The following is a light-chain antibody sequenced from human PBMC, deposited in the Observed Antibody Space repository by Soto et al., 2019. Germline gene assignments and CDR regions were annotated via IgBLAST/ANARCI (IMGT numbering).Light chain of an antibody. V-gene: IGKV3-11*01. J-gene: IGKJ4*01. Sequence: EIVLTQSPATLSLSPGERAALSCRASQSVSSYLAWYQQKPGQAPSLLIYDASKRAPGIPARFTGSGSGTEFTLTISSLEPEDFAVYFCQQRSNWPSTFGGGTKVEI. CDR3: QQRSNWPST. CDR2: DAS. CDR1: QSVSSY.